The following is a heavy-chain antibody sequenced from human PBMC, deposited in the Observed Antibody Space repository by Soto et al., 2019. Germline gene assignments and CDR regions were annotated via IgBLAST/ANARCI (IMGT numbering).Heavy chain of an antibody. Sequence: QLQLQESGPGLVKPSETLSLTCTVSGCSISSSSYYWGWIRQPPGKGLEGIGSIYYSGSTYYNPSLKSRVTISVDTSKTQFSLKLSSVTAADTAVYYCARRGAEDIVVVPAAMNNWFDPWGQGTLVTVSS. CDR1: GCSISSSSYY. CDR2: IYYSGST. J-gene: IGHJ5*02. D-gene: IGHD2-2*01. V-gene: IGHV4-39*01. CDR3: ARRGAEDIVVVPAAMNNWFDP.